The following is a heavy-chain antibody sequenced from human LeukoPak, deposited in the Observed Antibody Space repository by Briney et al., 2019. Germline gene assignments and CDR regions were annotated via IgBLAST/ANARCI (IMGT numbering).Heavy chain of an antibody. Sequence: SETLSLTCTVSGGSISSGSYYWNWIRQPAGKGLEWLGHIFTRGTTNYNPSLKSRVTISVDTSKNQFSLKLSSVTAADTAVYYXXXXXXYYYYYYMDVWGKGTTVTISS. CDR3: XXXXXYYYYYYMDV. CDR1: GGSISSGSYY. J-gene: IGHJ6*03. V-gene: IGHV4-61*09. CDR2: IFTRGTT.